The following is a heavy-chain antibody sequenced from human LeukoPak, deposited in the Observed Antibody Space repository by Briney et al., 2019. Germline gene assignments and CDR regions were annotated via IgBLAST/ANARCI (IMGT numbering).Heavy chain of an antibody. V-gene: IGHV1-46*01. CDR1: GYTLTSHG. D-gene: IGHD3-22*01. Sequence: ASVKVSCKASGYTLTSHGISWVRQAPGQGLEWMGIINPSGGSTSYAQKFQGRVTMTRDTSTSTVYMELSSLRSEDTAVYYCARQYYHDSSGYYFAPDYWGQGTLVTVSS. CDR2: INPSGGST. CDR3: ARQYYHDSSGYYFAPDY. J-gene: IGHJ4*02.